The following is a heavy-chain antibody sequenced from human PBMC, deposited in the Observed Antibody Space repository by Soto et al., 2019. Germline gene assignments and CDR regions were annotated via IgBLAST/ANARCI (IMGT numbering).Heavy chain of an antibody. Sequence: PSETLSLTCGVSGGSISRTNWWSWVRHPPGKGLEWIGEIYHSGSTNYNPSLSLRSRVTISVDKSKNQFSLKLNSVTAADTAVYYCATSSLRYYYNSTSPIDYWGQGTLVTVSS. V-gene: IGHV4-4*02. CDR1: GGSISRTNW. J-gene: IGHJ4*02. CDR2: IYHSGST. D-gene: IGHD3-22*01. CDR3: ATSSLRYYYNSTSPIDY.